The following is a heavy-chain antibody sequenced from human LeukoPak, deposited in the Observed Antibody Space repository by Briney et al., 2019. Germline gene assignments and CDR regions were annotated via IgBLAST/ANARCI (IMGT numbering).Heavy chain of an antibody. CDR3: ARGGYYDSSGYYFDY. V-gene: IGHV4-30-2*01. CDR2: IYHSGST. CDR1: GGSFSGYS. Sequence: SETLSLTCAVYGGSFSGYSWSWIRQPPGKGLEWIGYIYHSGSTYYNPSLKSRVTISVDRSKNQFSLKLSSVTAADTAVYYCARGGYYDSSGYYFDYWGQGTLVTVSS. J-gene: IGHJ4*02. D-gene: IGHD3-22*01.